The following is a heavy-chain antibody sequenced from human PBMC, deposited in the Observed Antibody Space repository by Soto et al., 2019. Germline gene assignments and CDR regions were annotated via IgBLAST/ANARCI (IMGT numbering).Heavy chain of an antibody. J-gene: IGHJ3*02. CDR2: IYYSGST. Sequence: SETLSLTCTVSGGSISSGGYYWSWIRQHPRKGQEWIGYIYYSGSTYYNPSLKSRVTISVDTSKNQFSLKLSSVTAADTAVYYCARDQGGRYGSGSYYGIMGSDAFDIWGQGTMVT. CDR1: GGSISSGGYY. V-gene: IGHV4-31*03. CDR3: ARDQGGRYGSGSYYGIMGSDAFDI. D-gene: IGHD3-10*01.